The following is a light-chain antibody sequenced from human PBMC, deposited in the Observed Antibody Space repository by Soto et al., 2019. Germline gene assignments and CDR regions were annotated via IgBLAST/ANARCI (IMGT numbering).Light chain of an antibody. J-gene: IGLJ2*01. CDR3: QSYDSSLSAYVV. Sequence: QAVLTQPPSVSGAPGQRVTISCTGSSSNIGAGYDVHWYQQLPGTAPKLLIYGNSNRPSGVPDRFSGSKSGTSASLAITGLQAEDEADYYCQSYDSSLSAYVVFGGGTQLTVL. CDR2: GNS. V-gene: IGLV1-40*01. CDR1: SSNIGAGYD.